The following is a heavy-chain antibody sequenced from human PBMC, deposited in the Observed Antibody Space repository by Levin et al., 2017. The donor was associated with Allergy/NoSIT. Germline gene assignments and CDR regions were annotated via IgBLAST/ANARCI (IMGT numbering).Heavy chain of an antibody. CDR3: ARGGANRFDS. V-gene: IGHV3-7*03. CDR1: GFSFNSYT. CDR2: MKEDGSEI. Sequence: GGSLRLSCAASGFSFNSYTMSWVRQTPGKGLQWVASMKEDGSEINYVDSVKGRFTISRDNAKNSLCLQMNSLRVEDTAIYYCARGGANRFDSWGQGTLVTVSS. D-gene: IGHD2-8*01. J-gene: IGHJ4*02.